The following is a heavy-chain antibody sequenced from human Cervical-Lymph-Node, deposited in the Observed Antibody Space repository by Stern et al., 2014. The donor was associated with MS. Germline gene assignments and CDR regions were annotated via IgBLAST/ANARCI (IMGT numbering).Heavy chain of an antibody. Sequence: QLQLQESGPGLVRPSQTLSLSCSVSGGSISSDDYYWSWIRQPPGKGLEWIGYIFYSGATYYKPSLKSRLSISIDTSKNQFSLTLSSVTAADTAIYYCVRASRGWLQFDPWGQGTLVTVSS. J-gene: IGHJ5*02. CDR2: IFYSGAT. D-gene: IGHD6-19*01. CDR1: GGSISSDDYY. V-gene: IGHV4-31*03. CDR3: VRASRGWLQFDP.